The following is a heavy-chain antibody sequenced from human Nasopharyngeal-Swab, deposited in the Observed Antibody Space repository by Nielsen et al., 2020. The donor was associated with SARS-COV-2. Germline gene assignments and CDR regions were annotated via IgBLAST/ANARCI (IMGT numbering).Heavy chain of an antibody. V-gene: IGHV5-51*01. CDR2: IYPGDSET. D-gene: IGHD3-16*01. Sequence: GESLKISCKGSGYRFPSYWIDWLRQMPGKGLEWMGIIYPGDSETRYSPSFQGQVTISADQSINTAYLQWSSLKASDTAMYFCARGGQPFYYYYMDVWGKGTTVTVSS. CDR1: GYRFPSYW. CDR3: ARGGQPFYYYYMDV. J-gene: IGHJ6*03.